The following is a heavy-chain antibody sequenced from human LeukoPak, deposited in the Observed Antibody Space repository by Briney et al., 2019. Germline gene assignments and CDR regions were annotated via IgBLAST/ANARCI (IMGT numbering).Heavy chain of an antibody. V-gene: IGHV3-64D*09. CDR1: GFSFSIYD. J-gene: IGHJ6*02. Sequence: GGSLRLSCSAYGFSFSIYDMHWVRQAPGKGLEYVSAISSNGGSTYYADSVKGRLTISRDNSKNNLYLHMSSLRPEDTAEYFSVKDPYWSTDYCYGLDVWGQGTTVTVSS. CDR2: ISSNGGST. D-gene: IGHD2-2*01. CDR3: VKDPYWSTDYCYGLDV.